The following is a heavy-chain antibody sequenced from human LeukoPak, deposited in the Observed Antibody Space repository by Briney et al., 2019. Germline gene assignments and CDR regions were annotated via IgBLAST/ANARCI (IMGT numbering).Heavy chain of an antibody. CDR2: ISAYNGNT. D-gene: IGHD3-9*01. V-gene: IGHV1-18*01. Sequence: GASVKVSRKASGYTFTSYGISWVRQAPGQGLEWMGWISAYNGNTNYAQKLQGRVTMTTDTSTSTAYLELRSLRSDDTAVYYCARGTYYDILTGSRTFDYWGQGTLVTVSS. J-gene: IGHJ4*02. CDR3: ARGTYYDILTGSRTFDY. CDR1: GYTFTSYG.